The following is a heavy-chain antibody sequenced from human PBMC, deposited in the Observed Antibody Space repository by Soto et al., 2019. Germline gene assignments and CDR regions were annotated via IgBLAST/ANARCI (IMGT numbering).Heavy chain of an antibody. CDR1: GYTFTGYY. Sequence: QVQLVQSGAEVKKPGASVKVSCKASGYTFTGYYMHWVRQAPGQGLEWMGWINPNSGDTNYAQKFQGRVTMTRDTSISTAYMELSRLRSDDTAVYYCARGELLPYYYYGMDVWGQGTTVTVSS. CDR3: ARGELLPYYYYGMDV. V-gene: IGHV1-2*02. J-gene: IGHJ6*02. CDR2: INPNSGDT. D-gene: IGHD1-26*01.